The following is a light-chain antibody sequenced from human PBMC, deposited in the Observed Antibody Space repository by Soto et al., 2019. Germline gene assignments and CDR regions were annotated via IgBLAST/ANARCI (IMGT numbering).Light chain of an antibody. Sequence: QSVLTQPPSASGTPGQRVTISCSGSSSNIGSNYVYWYQQVPGTAPRLVMYKTNQRPSGVPDRFSGSKSGTSASLAISGLRSEDEADYYCAAMDDYRSGPVFGGGTKLTVL. CDR2: KTN. V-gene: IGLV1-47*01. J-gene: IGLJ3*02. CDR1: SSNIGSNY. CDR3: AAMDDYRSGPV.